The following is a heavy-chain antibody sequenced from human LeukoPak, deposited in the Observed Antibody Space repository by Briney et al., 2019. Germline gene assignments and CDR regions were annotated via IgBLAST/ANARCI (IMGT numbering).Heavy chain of an antibody. J-gene: IGHJ2*01. Sequence: RGASEKVSCKASGYTFTSYYMHWVRQAPGQGLEWMGIINPSGGSTSYAQKFQGRVTMTRDTSTSTVYMELSSLRSEDTAVYYCARVKGQGRAPSWNFDLWGRGTLVTVSS. CDR3: ARVKGQGRAPSWNFDL. V-gene: IGHV1-46*01. CDR1: GYTFTSYY. D-gene: IGHD3-10*01. CDR2: INPSGGST.